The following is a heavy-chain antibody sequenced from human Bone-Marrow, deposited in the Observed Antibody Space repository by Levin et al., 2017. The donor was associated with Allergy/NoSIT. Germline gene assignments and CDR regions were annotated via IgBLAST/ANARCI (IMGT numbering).Heavy chain of an antibody. D-gene: IGHD3-16*02. CDR3: AGRVGYTFGEMAS. CDR2: IIPIFATS. J-gene: IGHJ5*01. CDR1: GVTFNNFV. Sequence: SVKVSCKVSGVTFNNFVVNWVRQAPGQGLEWVAGIIPIFATSNSAQKFQGRITISADESTTTAYLGLTNLTSEDTAVYYCAGRVGYTFGEMASWGQGTVVTVSS. V-gene: IGHV1-69*13.